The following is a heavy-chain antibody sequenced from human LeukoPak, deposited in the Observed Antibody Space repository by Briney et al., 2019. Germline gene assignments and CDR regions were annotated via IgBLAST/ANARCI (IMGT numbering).Heavy chain of an antibody. CDR2: INPNSGGT. V-gene: IGHV1-2*02. D-gene: IGHD3-22*01. CDR1: GYTFTGYY. J-gene: IGHJ4*02. CDR3: ARGSATYYYDSSVPDYFDY. Sequence: ASVKVSCKASGYTFTGYYMHWVRQAPGQGLEWMGWINPNSGGTNYAQKFQGRVTMTRDTSISTAYMELSRLRSDDTAVYYCARGSATYYYDSSVPDYFDYWGQGTLVTVSS.